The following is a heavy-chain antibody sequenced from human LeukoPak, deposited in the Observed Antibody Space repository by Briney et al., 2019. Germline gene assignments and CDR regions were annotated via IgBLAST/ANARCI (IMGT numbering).Heavy chain of an antibody. CDR2: IRNDGSNK. J-gene: IGHJ4*02. D-gene: IGHD3-22*01. Sequence: GGSLRLSCAASGFTFSSYWMSWVRQAPGKGLEWVAFIRNDGSNKYYADSVKGRFTISRDNAKNSLYLQMNSLRAEDTAVYYCARGQLYYDSSGFDYWGQGTLVTVSS. CDR3: ARGQLYYDSSGFDY. CDR1: GFTFSSYW. V-gene: IGHV3-30*02.